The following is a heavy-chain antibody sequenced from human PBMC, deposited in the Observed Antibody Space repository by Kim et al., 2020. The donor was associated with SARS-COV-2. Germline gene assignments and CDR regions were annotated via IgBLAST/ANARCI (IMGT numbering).Heavy chain of an antibody. D-gene: IGHD1-1*01. CDR3: ARLEMATTNAFDI. Sequence: SETLSLTCTVSGGSISSAGYYWNWIRQHPGKGLEWIGYIYDSGSTYYNPSLKSRVIISVDTSKNQFSLKLSSVTAADTAVYYCARLEMATTNAFDIWGQGTMVSVSS. J-gene: IGHJ3*02. CDR1: GGSISSAGYY. V-gene: IGHV4-31*03. CDR2: IYDSGST.